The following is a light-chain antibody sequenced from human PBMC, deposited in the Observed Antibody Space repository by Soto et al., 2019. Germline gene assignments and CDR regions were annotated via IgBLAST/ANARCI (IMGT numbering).Light chain of an antibody. CDR1: SSNIGAGYD. CDR3: QSYDSRLSGSGYV. CDR2: DNI. J-gene: IGLJ1*01. V-gene: IGLV1-40*01. Sequence: QLVLTQPPSVSGAPGQRVTISCTGSSSNIGAGYDVHWYQQLPGTAPKLLIYDNINRPSGVPDRFSGSKSGTSASLAITGLQAEDEADYYCQSYDSRLSGSGYVFGTGTKLTVL.